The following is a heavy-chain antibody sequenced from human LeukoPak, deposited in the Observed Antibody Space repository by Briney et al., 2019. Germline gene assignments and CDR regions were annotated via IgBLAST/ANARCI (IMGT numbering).Heavy chain of an antibody. V-gene: IGHV4-59*01. CDR1: DGSISSYY. J-gene: IGHJ3*02. CDR3: ARYTAMVAFHAHGFDI. CDR2: IYYSGST. Sequence: PSETLSLTCTVSDGSISSYYWSWIRQPPGRGLEWIGYIYYSGSTSYNPSLKSRVTMSVDTSKNQFSLKLRSVTAADTAVYYCARYTAMVAFHAHGFDIWGKGTMVTVS. D-gene: IGHD5-18*01.